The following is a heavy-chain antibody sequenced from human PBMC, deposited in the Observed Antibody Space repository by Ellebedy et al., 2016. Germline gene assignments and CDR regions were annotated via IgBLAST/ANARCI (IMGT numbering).Heavy chain of an antibody. V-gene: IGHV4-34*01. CDR1: GGSFSASY. J-gene: IGHJ4*02. Sequence: SETLSLXXAVHGGSFSASYWNWIRQPPGKGLEWIGEINRSGSTSYNPSLKSRLTISLDASKDQFSLKLTSVTAADTAVCYCATELNYYGSGSVLPWGQGTLVTVSS. CDR3: ATELNYYGSGSVLP. CDR2: INRSGST. D-gene: IGHD3-10*01.